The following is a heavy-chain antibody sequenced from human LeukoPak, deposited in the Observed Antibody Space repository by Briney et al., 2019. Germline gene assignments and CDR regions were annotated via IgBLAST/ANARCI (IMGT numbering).Heavy chain of an antibody. V-gene: IGHV3-21*01. Sequence: GGSLRLSCAASGFTFSSYSMNWVRQAPGKGLEWVSSISSSSSYIYYADSVKGRFTISRDNAKNSLYLQMNGLRAEDTAVYYCARDETVTTGYYYYMDVWGKGTTVTVSS. D-gene: IGHD4-17*01. CDR1: GFTFSSYS. J-gene: IGHJ6*03. CDR2: ISSSSSYI. CDR3: ARDETVTTGYYYYMDV.